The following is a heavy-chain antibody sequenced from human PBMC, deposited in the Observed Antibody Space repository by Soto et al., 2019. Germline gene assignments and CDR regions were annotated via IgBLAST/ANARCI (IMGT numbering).Heavy chain of an antibody. CDR2: IIPIFGTA. CDR3: ARSLVVPAASYYYYGMDV. D-gene: IGHD2-2*01. CDR1: GGTFSSYA. V-gene: IGHV1-69*13. Sequence: SVKVSCKASGGTFSSYAISWVRQAPGQGLEWMGGIIPIFGTANYAQKFQGRVTITADESTSTAYMELSSLRSEDTAVYYCARSLVVPAASYYYYGMDVWGQGTTDTVSS. J-gene: IGHJ6*02.